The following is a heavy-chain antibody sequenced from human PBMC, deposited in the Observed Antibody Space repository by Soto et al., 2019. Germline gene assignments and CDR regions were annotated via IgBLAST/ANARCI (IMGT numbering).Heavy chain of an antibody. CDR3: ARQDILTGYYFDY. J-gene: IGHJ4*02. CDR2: IYYSGST. Sequence: SETLSLTCTVSGGSISYYYWSWIRQPPGKGLEWIGYIYYSGSTNYNPSLKSRVIISEDTSKNQFSLKLSSVTAADTAVYYCARQDILTGYYFDYWGQGTVVTVS. D-gene: IGHD3-9*01. V-gene: IGHV4-59*08. CDR1: GGSISYYY.